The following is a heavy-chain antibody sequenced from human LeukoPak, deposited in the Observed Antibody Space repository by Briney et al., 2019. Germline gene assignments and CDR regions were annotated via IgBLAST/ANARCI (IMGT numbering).Heavy chain of an antibody. J-gene: IGHJ4*02. Sequence: GESLKISCKGLGYGFSSYWNAWVRQRPGKGREWMGILYPGGSETRYDPSSQGQVTISADRSTSTAYLQWSSLRASDTAMYYCARASRDGYNQNFDHWGQGTLVTVSS. CDR3: ARASRDGYNQNFDH. D-gene: IGHD5-24*01. CDR1: GYGFSSYW. V-gene: IGHV5-51*01. CDR2: LYPGGSET.